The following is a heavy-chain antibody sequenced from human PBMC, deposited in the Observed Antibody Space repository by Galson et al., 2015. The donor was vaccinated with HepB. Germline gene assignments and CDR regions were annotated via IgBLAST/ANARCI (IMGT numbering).Heavy chain of an antibody. CDR1: GFTFSSYS. V-gene: IGHV3-21*04. Sequence: SLRLSCAASGFTFSSYSMNWVRQAPGKGLEWVSSISSSSSYIYYADSVKGRFTTSRDNAKNSLYLQMNSLRAEDTAVYYCARDPGGLWFRDDYYMDVWGKGTPVTVSS. J-gene: IGHJ6*03. D-gene: IGHD3-10*01. CDR3: ARDPGGLWFRDDYYMDV. CDR2: ISSSSSYI.